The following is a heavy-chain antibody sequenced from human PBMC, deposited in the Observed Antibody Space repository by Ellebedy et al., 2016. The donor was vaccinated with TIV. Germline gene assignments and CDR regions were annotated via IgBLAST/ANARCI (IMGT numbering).Heavy chain of an antibody. J-gene: IGHJ4*02. CDR3: ATAGSSGKDYFDY. V-gene: IGHV1-2*04. Sequence: ASVKVSXKASRYTFTGYYMHWVRQAPGQGLEWMGWIDPNSGGTNYAQKFQGWVTMTRDTSISTAYMDLSRLRSDDTAVYYCATAGSSGKDYFDYWGQGTPVTVSS. CDR1: RYTFTGYY. D-gene: IGHD6-19*01. CDR2: IDPNSGGT.